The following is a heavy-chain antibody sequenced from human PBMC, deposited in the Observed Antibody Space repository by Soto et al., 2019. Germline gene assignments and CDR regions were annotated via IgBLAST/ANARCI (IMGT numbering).Heavy chain of an antibody. CDR2: IWYDGSNK. CDR3: ARPNYGDYRFDY. J-gene: IGHJ4*02. Sequence: PVGSLRLSCAASGFTFSSYGMHWVRQAPGKGLEWVAVIWYDGSNKYYADSVKGRFTISRDNSKNTLYLQMNSLRAEDTAVYYCARPNYGDYRFDYWGQGTLVTVSS. V-gene: IGHV3-33*01. CDR1: GFTFSSYG. D-gene: IGHD4-17*01.